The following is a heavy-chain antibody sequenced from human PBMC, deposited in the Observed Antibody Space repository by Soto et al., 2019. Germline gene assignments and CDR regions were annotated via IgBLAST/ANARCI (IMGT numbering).Heavy chain of an antibody. CDR2: VGKDGDI. CDR3: GRDRLLRHLVRGITKASYSGVDV. CDR1: VFSFITFD. J-gene: IGHJ6*02. V-gene: IGHV3-13*01. D-gene: IGHD3-10*01. Sequence: PGWSLRLSCACSVFSFITFDMHWVRQATGKSLEWVASVGKDGDIYYGGSLKGRFTISRDNGKNSLSLHMNSLRAEDTAVYYCGRDRLLRHLVRGITKASYSGVDVWGQGTTVTVSS.